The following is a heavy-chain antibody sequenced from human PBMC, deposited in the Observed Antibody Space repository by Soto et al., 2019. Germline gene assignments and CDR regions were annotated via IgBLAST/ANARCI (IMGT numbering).Heavy chain of an antibody. CDR2: IKSKTDGGTT. CDR3: TTIPTVVTEFDY. Sequence: GGSLRLSCVASGFTFSNAWMSWVRPAPGKGLEWAGRIKSKTDGGTTDYSAPVKGRFTISRDDSKNTLYLQMNSLKTEDTAVYDCTTIPTVVTEFDYWGQGTLVTVSS. V-gene: IGHV3-15*01. J-gene: IGHJ4*02. CDR1: GFTFSNAW. D-gene: IGHD4-17*01.